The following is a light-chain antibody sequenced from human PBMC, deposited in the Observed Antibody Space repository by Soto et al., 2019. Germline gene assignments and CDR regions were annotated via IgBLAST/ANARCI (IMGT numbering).Light chain of an antibody. CDR3: QQRGRWPHT. Sequence: EIVLTQSPATLSLSPGERVTLSCRASQSVSTDLAWYQHKPGQPPRLLIYDASNGAAGSPARFSGSGSGTDFTLTVSSLEPEDFAVYYCQQRGRWPHTFGQGTKLEIK. J-gene: IGKJ2*01. CDR1: QSVSTD. CDR2: DAS. V-gene: IGKV3-11*01.